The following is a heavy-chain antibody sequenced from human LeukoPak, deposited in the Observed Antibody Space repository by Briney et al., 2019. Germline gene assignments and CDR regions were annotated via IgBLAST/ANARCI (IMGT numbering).Heavy chain of an antibody. V-gene: IGHV3-7*01. CDR2: IKQDGSEK. J-gene: IGHJ4*02. CDR1: GFTFSNSW. Sequence: PGGSLRLSCAASGFTFSNSWMQWVRQAPGKGLEWVASIKQDGSEKYYMDSVKGRFTISRDNAKNSLFLQMNSLRAEDTAVYHCTRGGNYCFDSWGQGSPVTVSS. D-gene: IGHD5-12*01. CDR3: TRGGNYCFDS.